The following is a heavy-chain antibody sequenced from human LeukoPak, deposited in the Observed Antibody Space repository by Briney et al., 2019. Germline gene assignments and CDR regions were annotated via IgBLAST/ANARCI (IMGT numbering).Heavy chain of an antibody. CDR2: IYYSGST. CDR3: ARELAAAGTGFDY. D-gene: IGHD6-13*01. J-gene: IGHJ4*02. V-gene: IGHV4-59*01. Sequence: SETLSLTCTVSGGSISSYYWSWIRQPPGKGQEWIGYIYYSGSTNYNPSLKSRVTISVDTSKNQFSLKLSSVTAADTAVYYCARELAAAGTGFDYWGQGTLVTVSS. CDR1: GGSISSYY.